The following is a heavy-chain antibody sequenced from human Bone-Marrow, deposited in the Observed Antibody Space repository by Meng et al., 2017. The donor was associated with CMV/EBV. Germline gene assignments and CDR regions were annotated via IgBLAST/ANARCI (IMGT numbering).Heavy chain of an antibody. V-gene: IGHV1-2*02. CDR1: GYTFTGYY. Sequence: ASVKVSCKASGYTFTGYYMHWVRQAPGQGLEWMGWINPNSGGTNYAQKFQGRVTMTRDTSISTAYMELSRLRSDDTAVYYCARDYWALGYFDYWGQGTLVTGSS. CDR2: INPNSGGT. CDR3: ARDYWALGYFDY. J-gene: IGHJ4*02. D-gene: IGHD2-8*02.